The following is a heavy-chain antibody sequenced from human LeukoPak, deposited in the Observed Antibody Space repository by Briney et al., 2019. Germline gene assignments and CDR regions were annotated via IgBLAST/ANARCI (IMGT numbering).Heavy chain of an antibody. V-gene: IGHV3-30*02. CDR3: ARYYYDSSGYYRVFDY. Sequence: GGSLRLSCAASGFIFSSYGMHWVRQAPGKGLEWVAFIRYDGSKKYYADSVKGRFTISRDNDKHSLYLQMNSLRAEDTALYYCARYYYDSSGYYRVFDYWGQGTLVTVSS. D-gene: IGHD3-22*01. J-gene: IGHJ4*02. CDR2: IRYDGSKK. CDR1: GFIFSSYG.